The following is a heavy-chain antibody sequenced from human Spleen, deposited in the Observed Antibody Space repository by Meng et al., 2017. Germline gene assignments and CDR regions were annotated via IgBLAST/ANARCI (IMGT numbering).Heavy chain of an antibody. D-gene: IGHD4-11*01. CDR1: GGSFSDYY. J-gene: IGHJ4*02. Sequence: QVQLQQWGAGLLKPSETLSITCVVSGGSFSDYYLSWIRQPPGKGLECIGEINHSGSTNYNPSLESRATISVDTSQNNLSLKLSSVTAADSAVYYCARGPTTMAHDFDYWGQGTLVTVSS. CDR3: ARGPTTMAHDFDY. CDR2: INHSGST. V-gene: IGHV4-34*01.